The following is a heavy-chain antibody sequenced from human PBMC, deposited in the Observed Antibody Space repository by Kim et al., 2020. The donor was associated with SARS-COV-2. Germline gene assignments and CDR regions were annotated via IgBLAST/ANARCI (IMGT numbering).Heavy chain of an antibody. CDR3: ARLGYSSGYYFTALPYYYYGMDV. V-gene: IGHV3-33*01. Sequence: GGSLRLSCAASGFTFSSYGMHWVRQAPGKGLEWVAVIWYDGSNKYYADSVKGRFTISRDNSKNTLYLQMNSLRAEDTAVYYCARLGYSSGYYFTALPYYYYGMDVWGRGTTVTVSS. CDR2: IWYDGSNK. D-gene: IGHD3-22*01. CDR1: GFTFSSYG. J-gene: IGHJ6*02.